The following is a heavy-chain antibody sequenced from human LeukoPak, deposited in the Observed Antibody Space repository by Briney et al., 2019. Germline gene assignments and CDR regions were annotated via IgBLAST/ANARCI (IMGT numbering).Heavy chain of an antibody. CDR1: GFIFSSYG. D-gene: IGHD3-22*01. CDR2: ISGSDGST. Sequence: GGSLRLSCVASGFIFSSYGMSWVRQAPGKGLEWVSTISGSDGSTNYADSVKGRFTISRDNSKNTLYLQMNSLRAEDTAVYYCAKRYYSDTSGYLGSMDVWGKGTTVTVSS. V-gene: IGHV3-23*01. CDR3: AKRYYSDTSGYLGSMDV. J-gene: IGHJ6*03.